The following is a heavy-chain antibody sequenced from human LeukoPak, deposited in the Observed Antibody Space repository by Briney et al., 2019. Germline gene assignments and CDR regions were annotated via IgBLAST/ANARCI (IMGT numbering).Heavy chain of an antibody. CDR2: IYSGGNT. J-gene: IGHJ4*02. Sequence: GGSLRLSCAASGFTFSSYAMSWVRQAPGKGLEWVSVIYSGGNTYYADSVKGRFTISRDNSKNTLYLQMNSLRAEDTAVYYCARFWAYDSSGYLIPFDYWGQGTLVTVSS. D-gene: IGHD3-22*01. CDR3: ARFWAYDSSGYLIPFDY. CDR1: GFTFSSYA. V-gene: IGHV3-66*01.